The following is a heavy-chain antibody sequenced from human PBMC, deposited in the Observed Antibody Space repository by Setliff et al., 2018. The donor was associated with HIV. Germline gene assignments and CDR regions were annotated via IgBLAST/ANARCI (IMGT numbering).Heavy chain of an antibody. J-gene: IGHJ6*02. CDR2: IYYNGNA. Sequence: ASETLSLTCTVSGGSISGSNYYWGWIRQPPGKGLEWVGYIYYNGNAYYNPSLKSRVTISVDRSKNQFSLKLSSVTAADTAVYYCARRGDFFYYAMDVWGQGTTVTVSS. CDR1: GGSISGSNYY. CDR3: ARRGDFFYYAMDV. V-gene: IGHV4-39*07.